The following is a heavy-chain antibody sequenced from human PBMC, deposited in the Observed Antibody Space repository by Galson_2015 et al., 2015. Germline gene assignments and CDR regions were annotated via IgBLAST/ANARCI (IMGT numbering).Heavy chain of an antibody. D-gene: IGHD5-18*01. V-gene: IGHV3-11*01. CDR1: EFTFSSYY. Sequence: SLRLSCAASEFTFSSYYMSWVRQAPGKGLEWLAYMSSSGHTIYYADSVKGRFTISRDNAKSSLYLQMNSLRAEDTAVHYCARDGPDVDTGVGGGDGDYYGLDVWGQGTTVTVSS. J-gene: IGHJ6*02. CDR3: ARDGPDVDTGVGGGDGDYYGLDV. CDR2: MSSSGHTI.